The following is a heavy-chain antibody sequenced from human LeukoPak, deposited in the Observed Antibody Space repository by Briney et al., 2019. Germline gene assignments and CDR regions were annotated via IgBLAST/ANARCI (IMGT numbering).Heavy chain of an antibody. D-gene: IGHD3-22*01. CDR3: ARHYDSSGYYPYYFDY. CDR1: GGSISSSSYY. J-gene: IGHJ4*02. V-gene: IGHV4-39*07. CDR2: IYYSGST. Sequence: SETLSLTCTASGGSISSSSYYWGWIRQPPGKGLEWIGSIYYSGSTYYNPSLKSRVTISVDTSKNQFSLKLSSVTAADTAVYYCARHYDSSGYYPYYFDYWAREPWSPSPQ.